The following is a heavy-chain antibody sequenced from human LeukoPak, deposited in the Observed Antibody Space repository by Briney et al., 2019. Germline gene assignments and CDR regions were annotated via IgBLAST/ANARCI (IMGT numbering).Heavy chain of an antibody. J-gene: IGHJ6*03. CDR2: ISYDGSNK. D-gene: IGHD6-6*01. V-gene: IGHV3-30*18. Sequence: GGSLRLSCAASGFTFSSYGMHWVRQAPGKGLEWVAVISYDGSNKYYADSVKGRFTISRDNSKNTLYLQMNSLRAEDTAVYYCAKDQYSSSSYSSSHYYYYMDVWGKGTTVTVSS. CDR3: AKDQYSSSSYSSSHYYYYMDV. CDR1: GFTFSSYG.